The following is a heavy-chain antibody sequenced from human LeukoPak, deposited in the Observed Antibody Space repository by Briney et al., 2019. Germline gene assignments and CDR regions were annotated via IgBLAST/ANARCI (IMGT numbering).Heavy chain of an antibody. CDR2: IIPIFGTA. CDR1: GGTFSSYA. J-gene: IGHJ6*03. CDR3: ARVIVDSSSSYYYYYMDV. Sequence: SVKVSCKASGGTFSSYAISWVRQAPGQGLEWMGRIIPIFGTANYAQKFQGRVTITTDESTSTAYMELSSLRSEDTAVYYCARVIVDSSSSYYYYYMDVLGKGTTVTVSS. V-gene: IGHV1-69*05. D-gene: IGHD6-6*01.